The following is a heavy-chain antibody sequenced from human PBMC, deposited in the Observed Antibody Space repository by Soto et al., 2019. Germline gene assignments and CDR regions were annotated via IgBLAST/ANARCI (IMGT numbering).Heavy chain of an antibody. V-gene: IGHV3-30*18. CDR3: AKQTDPWFDP. J-gene: IGHJ5*02. Sequence: HPGGSLRLSCAASGVTFSSYGMHWVRQAPGKGLEWVAVISYDGSNKYYADSVKGRFTISRDNSKNTLYLQMNSLRAEDTAVYYCAKQTDPWFDPWGQGTLVTVSS. CDR2: ISYDGSNK. CDR1: GVTFSSYG.